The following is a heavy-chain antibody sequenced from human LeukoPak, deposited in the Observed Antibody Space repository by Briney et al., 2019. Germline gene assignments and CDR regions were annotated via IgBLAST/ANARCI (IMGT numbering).Heavy chain of an antibody. V-gene: IGHV3-23*01. CDR2: ISGSGTNT. J-gene: IGHJ4*02. Sequence: PGGSLRLSCAASGFTFSTYAMSWVRQAPGKGLEWVSTISGSGTNTYYADSVKGRFTISRDNAKNSLYLQMNSLRAEDTAVYYCAIDRAPVRRFDYWGQGTLVTVSS. CDR3: AIDRAPVRRFDY. D-gene: IGHD1-1*01. CDR1: GFTFSTYA.